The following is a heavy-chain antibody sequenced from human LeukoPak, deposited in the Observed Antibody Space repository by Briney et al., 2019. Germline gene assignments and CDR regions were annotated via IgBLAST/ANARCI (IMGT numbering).Heavy chain of an antibody. CDR3: AKDRRVVRGEYFDF. CDR1: GFTFNNYY. CDR2: IGGSDGTT. V-gene: IGHV3-23*01. J-gene: IGHJ4*02. Sequence: GGSLRLSRAASGFTFNNYYMTWVRQAPGKGLEWVSTIGGSDGTTYYADSVKGRFTISRDNSKNTLSLQMNSLRTEDTAIYYCAKDRRVVRGEYFDFWGQGTLVTVSS. D-gene: IGHD3-10*01.